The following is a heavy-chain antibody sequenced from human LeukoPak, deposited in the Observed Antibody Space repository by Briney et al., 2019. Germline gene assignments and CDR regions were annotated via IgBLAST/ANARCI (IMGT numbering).Heavy chain of an antibody. V-gene: IGHV4-59*01. Sequence: SETLSLTCTVSGGSISTYYWSWIRQPPGKGLEWIGYIYYSGSTSYNPSLRSRVTISLDTSKNQFSLKLSSVTAADTAVYYCARNIARSYASYYPMDVWGQGTTVTVSS. CDR1: GGSISTYY. J-gene: IGHJ6*02. D-gene: IGHD1-26*01. CDR2: IYYSGST. CDR3: ARNIARSYASYYPMDV.